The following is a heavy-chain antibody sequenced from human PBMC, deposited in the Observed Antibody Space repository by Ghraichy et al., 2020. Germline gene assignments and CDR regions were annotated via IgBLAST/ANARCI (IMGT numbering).Heavy chain of an antibody. CDR1: GGSFSGYY. J-gene: IGHJ4*02. Sequence: SETLSLTCAVYGGSFSGYYWSWIRQPPGKGLEWIGEINHSGSTNYNPSLKSRVTISVDTSKNQFSLKLSSVTAADTAVYYCARGLYWVAAAGTFDYWGQGTLVTVSS. D-gene: IGHD6-13*01. V-gene: IGHV4-34*01. CDR2: INHSGST. CDR3: ARGLYWVAAAGTFDY.